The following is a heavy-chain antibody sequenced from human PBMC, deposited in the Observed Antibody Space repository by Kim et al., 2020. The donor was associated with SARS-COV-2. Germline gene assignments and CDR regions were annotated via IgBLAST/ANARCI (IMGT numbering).Heavy chain of an antibody. Sequence: SETLSLTCTASGGSISSSSYYWGWIRQPPGKWLEWIGSIYYSGSTYYNPSLKSRVTISVDTSKNQFSLKLSSVTAADTAVYYCARAEYYYDSTGYYYRYYFDYWGQGTLVTVSS. CDR2: IYYSGST. CDR1: GGSISSSSYY. J-gene: IGHJ4*02. V-gene: IGHV4-39*01. D-gene: IGHD3-22*01. CDR3: ARAEYYYDSTGYYYRYYFDY.